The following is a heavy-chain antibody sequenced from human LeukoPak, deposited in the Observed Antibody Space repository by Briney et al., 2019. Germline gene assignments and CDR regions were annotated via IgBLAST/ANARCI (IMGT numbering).Heavy chain of an antibody. Sequence: PGRSLRLSCAASGFTFSSYGMHWVRQAPGKGLEWVAVIWYDGTNKYYADSVKGRFTISRDNSKNTLYLQMNSLSAEDTAVYYCARDLGYGDYYFDYWGQGTLVTVSS. CDR3: ARDLGYGDYYFDY. D-gene: IGHD4-17*01. J-gene: IGHJ4*02. V-gene: IGHV3-33*01. CDR2: IWYDGTNK. CDR1: GFTFSSYG.